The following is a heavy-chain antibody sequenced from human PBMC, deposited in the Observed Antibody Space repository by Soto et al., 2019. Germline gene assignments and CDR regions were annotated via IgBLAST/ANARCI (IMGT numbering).Heavy chain of an antibody. CDR3: ARNNDYGDYIDY. Sequence: GGSLRLSCAASGFTFSSYAMSWVRQAPGKGLEWVSAISGSGGSTYYADSVKGRFTISRDNSKNTLYLQMNSLRAEDTAVYYCARNNDYGDYIDYWGQGTLVTVSS. CDR1: GFTFSSYA. D-gene: IGHD4-17*01. CDR2: ISGSGGST. J-gene: IGHJ4*02. V-gene: IGHV3-23*01.